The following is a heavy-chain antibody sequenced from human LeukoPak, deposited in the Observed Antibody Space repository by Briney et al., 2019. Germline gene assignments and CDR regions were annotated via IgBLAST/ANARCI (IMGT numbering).Heavy chain of an antibody. CDR2: ISYRGST. CDR3: ARGRGLGVITPYSDS. Sequence: SETLSLACTVSGGSTSSDHWSWIRQPPEKGLEWIACISYRGSTNYNPSLKSRVTISVDTSKKHFSLKLTSVTAADTGVYYCARGRGLGVITPYSDSWGQGTLVTVSS. J-gene: IGHJ4*02. CDR1: GGSTSSDH. D-gene: IGHD3-16*02. V-gene: IGHV4-59*08.